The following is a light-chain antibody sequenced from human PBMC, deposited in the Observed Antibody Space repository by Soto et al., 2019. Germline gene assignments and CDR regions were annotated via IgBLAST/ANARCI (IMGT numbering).Light chain of an antibody. CDR2: EVS. CDR3: SSYSGSTAFYV. J-gene: IGLJ1*01. V-gene: IGLV2-14*01. Sequence: QCALTQPASVCGSPGQSITISCTWTSSDVGYYNFVSWYQQHPGKAPKLIIYEVSNRPSGVSNRFSASKSGNTASLTISGLQAEDEADYHCSSYSGSTAFYVFGTGTKVTV. CDR1: SSDVGYYNF.